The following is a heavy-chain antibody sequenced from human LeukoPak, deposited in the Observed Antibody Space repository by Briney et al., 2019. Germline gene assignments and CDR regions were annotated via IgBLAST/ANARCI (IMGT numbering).Heavy chain of an antibody. CDR2: ISYDGSNK. J-gene: IGHJ4*02. CDR3: AKQLQLFDY. D-gene: IGHD1-1*01. V-gene: IGHV3-30*18. Sequence: GGSLRLSCAASGFTFSSYGMHWVRQAPGKGLEWGAVISYDGSNKYYADSVRGRFTISRDNSKNTLYLQMNSLRAEDTAVYYCAKQLQLFDYWGQGTLVTVSS. CDR1: GFTFSSYG.